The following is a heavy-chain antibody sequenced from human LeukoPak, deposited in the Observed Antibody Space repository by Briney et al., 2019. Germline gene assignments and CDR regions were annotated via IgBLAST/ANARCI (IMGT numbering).Heavy chain of an antibody. J-gene: IGHJ6*02. CDR1: GGTFISYA. Sequence: GASVKVSCKASGGTFISYAISWVRQAPGQGLEWMGGIIPIFGTANYAQKFQGRVTITADESTSTAYMELSSLRSEDTAVYYCARSLEKEYYYYGMDVWGQGTTVTVSS. D-gene: IGHD1-1*01. V-gene: IGHV1-69*13. CDR2: IIPIFGTA. CDR3: ARSLEKEYYYYGMDV.